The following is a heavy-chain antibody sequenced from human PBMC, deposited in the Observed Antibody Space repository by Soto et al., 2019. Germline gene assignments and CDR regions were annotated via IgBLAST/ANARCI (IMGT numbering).Heavy chain of an antibody. CDR2: IIPIFGTT. CDR3: ARDQPVVAATNWYFDL. CDR1: GGTFSSYA. Sequence: QVQLVQSGAEVKKPGSSVKVSCKASGGTFSSYAISWVRQAPGQGLEWMGGIIPIFGTTNYAQKFQGRVTITADESTSTACMERSSLRSEDTAVYYCARDQPVVAATNWYFDLWGRGTLVTVSS. J-gene: IGHJ2*01. V-gene: IGHV1-69*12. D-gene: IGHD2-15*01.